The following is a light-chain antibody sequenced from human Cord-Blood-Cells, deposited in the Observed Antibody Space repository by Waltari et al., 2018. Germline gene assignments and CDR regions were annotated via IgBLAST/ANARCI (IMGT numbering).Light chain of an antibody. CDR2: EDN. CDR1: SGSIDSNY. CDR3: QSYDSSNHWV. Sequence: NFMLTQPHSVSESPGKTVTISCTRSSGSIDSNYVQWYQQRPGSSPTTVIYEDNQRPSGVPDRFSGSIDSSSNSAYLTISGLKTEDEAYYYCQSYDSSNHWVFGGGTKLTVL. V-gene: IGLV6-57*01. J-gene: IGLJ3*02.